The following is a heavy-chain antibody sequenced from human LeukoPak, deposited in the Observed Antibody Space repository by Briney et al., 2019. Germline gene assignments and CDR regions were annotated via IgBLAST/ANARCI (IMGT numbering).Heavy chain of an antibody. D-gene: IGHD2-21*02. CDR1: GFSLTTTGVG. CDR3: AHRGSGDQLDY. V-gene: IGHV2-5*01. J-gene: IGHJ4*02. Sequence: SGPTLVNPTQTLTLTCTFSGFSLTTTGVGVGWIRQPPGKAPEWLALIYWNDDKRYSPSLKSRLTITKDTSKNQAVLTMTNMDPVDTATYYCAHRGSGDQLDYWGQGTLVTVSS. CDR2: IYWNDDK.